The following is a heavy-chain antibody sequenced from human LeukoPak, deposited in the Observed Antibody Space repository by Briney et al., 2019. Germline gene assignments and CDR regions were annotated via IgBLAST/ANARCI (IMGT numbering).Heavy chain of an antibody. CDR1: GGSINNYY. Sequence: SETLSLTCTVSGGSINNYYWTWIRQPAGKGLEWIGHISTLGSTNYNPSLKSRVSMSVDTSNYHFSLKLTFVTAADTAIYYCARVAQYLVGASSTAFFEYWGQGTLVTVSS. D-gene: IGHD1-26*01. J-gene: IGHJ4*02. CDR2: ISTLGST. V-gene: IGHV4-4*07. CDR3: ARVAQYLVGASSTAFFEY.